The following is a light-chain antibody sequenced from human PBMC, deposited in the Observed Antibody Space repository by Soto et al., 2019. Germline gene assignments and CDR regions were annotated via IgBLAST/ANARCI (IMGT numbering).Light chain of an antibody. Sequence: DSVMTQSPDSLAVSLGERATINCKSSQSVLYSSNNKNYLAWYQQKPGQPPKLLIYWASTRESGVPDRFSGSGSGTDFTLTISSLEPEDFAVYYCQQSHNWPRTFGQGTKVDIK. J-gene: IGKJ1*01. CDR1: QSVLYSSNNKNY. CDR3: QQSHNWPRT. V-gene: IGKV4-1*01. CDR2: WAS.